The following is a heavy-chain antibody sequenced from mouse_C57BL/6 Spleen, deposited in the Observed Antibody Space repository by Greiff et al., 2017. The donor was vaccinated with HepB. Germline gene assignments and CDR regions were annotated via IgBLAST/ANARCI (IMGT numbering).Heavy chain of an antibody. D-gene: IGHD1-1*01. J-gene: IGHJ4*01. CDR2: IYPRDGST. CDR1: GYTFTDHT. V-gene: IGHV1-78*01. CDR3: ARMDYYGSSYDYAMDY. Sequence: VQLQQSDAELVKPGASVKISCKVSGYTFTDHTIHWMKQRPEQGLEWIGYIYPRDGSTKYNEKFKGKATLTADKSSSTAYMQLNSLTSEDSAVYFCARMDYYGSSYDYAMDYWGQGTSVTVSS.